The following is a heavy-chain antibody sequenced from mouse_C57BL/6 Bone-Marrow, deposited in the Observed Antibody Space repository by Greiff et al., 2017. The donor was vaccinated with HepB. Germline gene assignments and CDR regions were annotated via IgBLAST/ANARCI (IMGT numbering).Heavy chain of an antibody. CDR3: ARHAYYGSSAPYYAMDY. Sequence: EVQGVESGGDLVKPGGSLKLSCAASGFTFSSYGMSWVRQTPDKRLEWVATISSGGSYTYYPDSVKGRFTISRDNAKNTLYLQMSSLKSEDTAMYYCARHAYYGSSAPYYAMDYWGQGTSVTVSS. CDR1: GFTFSSYG. V-gene: IGHV5-6*01. CDR2: ISSGGSYT. D-gene: IGHD1-1*01. J-gene: IGHJ4*01.